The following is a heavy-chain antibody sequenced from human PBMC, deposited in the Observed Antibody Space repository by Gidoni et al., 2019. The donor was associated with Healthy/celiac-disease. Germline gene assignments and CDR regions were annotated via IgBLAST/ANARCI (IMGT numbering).Heavy chain of an antibody. D-gene: IGHD3-10*01. CDR3: AHSLVTTMVRGGDYFDY. CDR2: IYWDDDK. V-gene: IGHV2-5*02. Sequence: QITLKESGPTLVKPTQTLTLTCTFSGFSLSTSGVGVGWIRQPPGKALEWLALIYWDDDKRYSPSLKSRLTITKDTSKNQVVLTMTNMDPVDTATYYCAHSLVTTMVRGGDYFDYWGQGTLVTVSS. J-gene: IGHJ4*02. CDR1: GFSLSTSGVG.